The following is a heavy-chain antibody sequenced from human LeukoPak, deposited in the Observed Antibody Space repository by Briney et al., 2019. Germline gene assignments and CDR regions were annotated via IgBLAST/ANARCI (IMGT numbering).Heavy chain of an antibody. CDR1: GGSFSGYY. Sequence: SETLSLTCAVYGGSFSGYYWSWIRQPPGKGLEWIGEINHSGSTNYNPSLKSRVTISVDTSKDQFSLKLSSVTAADMAVYYCARVDGGSYHRTFDIWGQGTMVTVSS. D-gene: IGHD1-26*01. V-gene: IGHV4-34*01. CDR2: INHSGST. CDR3: ARVDGGSYHRTFDI. J-gene: IGHJ3*02.